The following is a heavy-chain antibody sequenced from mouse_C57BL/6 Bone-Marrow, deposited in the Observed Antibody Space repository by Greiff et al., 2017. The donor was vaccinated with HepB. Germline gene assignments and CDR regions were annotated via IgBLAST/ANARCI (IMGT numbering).Heavy chain of an antibody. D-gene: IGHD1-1*01. J-gene: IGHJ4*01. CDR3: ARLPITTVVATDAMDY. CDR1: GFTFSSYT. V-gene: IGHV5-9*01. Sequence: EVKLVESGGGLVKPGGSLQLSCAASGFTFSSYTMSWVRQTPEKRLVWVATISGCGGNTYYPDSVKGRFTISRDNAKNTLYLQMSSLRSEDTALYYCARLPITTVVATDAMDYWGQGTAVTVSS. CDR2: ISGCGGNT.